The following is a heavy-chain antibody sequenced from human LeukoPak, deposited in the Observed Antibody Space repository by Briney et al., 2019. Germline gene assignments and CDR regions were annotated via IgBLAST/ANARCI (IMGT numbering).Heavy chain of an antibody. V-gene: IGHV3-20*04. J-gene: IGHJ4*02. CDR2: LNWNGGST. D-gene: IGHD3-10*01. Sequence: GGSLRLSCAASGFTFDDNGMSWVRQAPGKGLEWVSGLNWNGGSTGYADSVKGRFTISRDNAKNSLYLQMNSLRVEDTALYYCATHLYYYGSGSYPHYLDYWGQGTLVTVSA. CDR1: GFTFDDNG. CDR3: ATHLYYYGSGSYPHYLDY.